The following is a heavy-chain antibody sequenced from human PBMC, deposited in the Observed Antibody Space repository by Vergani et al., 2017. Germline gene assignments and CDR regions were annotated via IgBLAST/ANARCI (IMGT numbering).Heavy chain of an antibody. Sequence: EVQLVESGGVVVQPGGSLRLSCAASGFTFDDYAMHWVRQAPGKGLEWVSLISWDGGSTYYADSVKGRFTISRDNSKNSLYLQMNSLRAEDTALYYCAKDRKLRYFDRLSLPGMYFDYWGQGTLVTVSS. J-gene: IGHJ4*02. V-gene: IGHV3-43D*04. CDR1: GFTFDDYA. D-gene: IGHD3-9*01. CDR2: ISWDGGST. CDR3: AKDRKLRYFDRLSLPGMYFDY.